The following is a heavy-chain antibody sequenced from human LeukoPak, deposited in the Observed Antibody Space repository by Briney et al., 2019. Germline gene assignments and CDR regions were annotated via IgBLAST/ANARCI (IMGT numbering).Heavy chain of an antibody. J-gene: IGHJ3*02. Sequence: GGSLRLSCAASGFTFSSYTMTWVRQAPGEGLEWGSSISTSSTYMYYSDSVKCRFTISRDNAKNSLYLEMNSLRADDTAVYYCARRYCSSTTCDTFDIWGQGTMVTVSS. V-gene: IGHV3-21*01. CDR2: ISTSSTYM. CDR3: ARRYCSSTTCDTFDI. CDR1: GFTFSSYT. D-gene: IGHD2-2*01.